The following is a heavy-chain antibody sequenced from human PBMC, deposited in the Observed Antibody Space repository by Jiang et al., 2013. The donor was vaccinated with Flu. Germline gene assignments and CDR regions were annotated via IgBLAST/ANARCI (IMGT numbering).Heavy chain of an antibody. D-gene: IGHD6-6*01. V-gene: IGHV1-69*04. CDR2: IIPILGIA. CDR3: ARLIAARSVLNLKSLNPGTLGYYGMDV. J-gene: IGHJ6*02. Sequence: GAEVKKPGASVKVSCKASGGTFSSYAISWVRQAPGQGLEWMGRIIPILGIANYAQKFQGRVTITADKSTSTAYMELSSLRSEDTAVYYCARLIAARSVLNLKSLNPGTLGYYGMDVWGQGTTVTVSS. CDR1: GGTFSSYA.